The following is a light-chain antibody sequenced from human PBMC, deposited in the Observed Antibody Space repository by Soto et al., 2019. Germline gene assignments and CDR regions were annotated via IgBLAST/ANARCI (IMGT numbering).Light chain of an antibody. CDR2: GAS. J-gene: IGKJ1*01. CDR1: QSVSSSY. CDR3: EKYGRSPGT. V-gene: IGKV3-20*01. Sequence: EIVLTQSPGTLSLSPGERATLSCRASQSVSSSYLAWYQQKPGQAPRLLIYGASRRATVIPDRFSGSESGTEFSLTISRLEPENCAVYYCEKYGRSPGTFGQGNKVPIK.